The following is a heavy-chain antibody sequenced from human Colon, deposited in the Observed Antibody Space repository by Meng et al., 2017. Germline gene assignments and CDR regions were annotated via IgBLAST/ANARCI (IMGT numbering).Heavy chain of an antibody. V-gene: IGHV4-4*02. Sequence: QLKESGPGLVKSSGTLSLTCAVSGGSISSNWWRWGRQPPGKGLEWIGEFFHTGRTNYDPSLKSRVTISVDKSNNQFSLKLTSVTAADTAVYYCARHISILGQRGFDYWGQGTLVTVSS. CDR3: ARHISILGQRGFDY. J-gene: IGHJ4*02. CDR1: GGSISSNW. CDR2: FFHTGRT. D-gene: IGHD3/OR15-3a*01.